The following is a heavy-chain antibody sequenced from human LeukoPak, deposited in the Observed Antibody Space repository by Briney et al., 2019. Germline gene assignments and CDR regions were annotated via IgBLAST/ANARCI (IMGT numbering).Heavy chain of an antibody. J-gene: IGHJ3*02. V-gene: IGHV2-5*02. CDR2: IHWDDDQ. CDR3: AHVLQKLHRDAFGI. CDR1: GFSLTTSGMA. D-gene: IGHD4-11*01. Sequence: SGPTLVKPTQTLTLTCTFSGFSLTTSGMAVGWIRQPPGKALEWLGLIHWDDDQRYNPSLKTRLTITKDASKNQVVLTMTDVDPVDTATYYCAHVLQKLHRDAFGIWGRGTMVTVSS.